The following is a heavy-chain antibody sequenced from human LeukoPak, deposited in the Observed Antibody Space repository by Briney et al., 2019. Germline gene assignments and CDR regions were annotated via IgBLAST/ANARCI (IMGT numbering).Heavy chain of an antibody. CDR1: GVTFSSYS. D-gene: IGHD6-13*01. CDR3: ARDTAAADIYSSYYGMDV. Sequence: GGSLRLSCAASGVTFSSYSMNWVLHAPGKRLEWVSSISSSSSYIYYADSVKGRFTISRDNAKNSLYLQMNSLRAEDTAVYYCARDTAAADIYSSYYGMDVWGQGTTVTVSS. V-gene: IGHV3-21*01. CDR2: ISSSSSYI. J-gene: IGHJ6*02.